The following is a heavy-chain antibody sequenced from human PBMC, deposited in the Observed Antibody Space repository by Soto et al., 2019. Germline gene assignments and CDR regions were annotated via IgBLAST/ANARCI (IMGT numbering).Heavy chain of an antibody. J-gene: IGHJ4*02. Sequence: ASVKVSCKASGYTFTGYYMHWVRQAPGQGLEWMGWINPNSGGTNYAQKFQGRVTMTRDTSISTAYMELSRLRSDDTAVYYCARVEINTGYSGYALHIDYWGQGTMVTVSA. V-gene: IGHV1-2*02. D-gene: IGHD5-12*01. CDR2: INPNSGGT. CDR3: ARVEINTGYSGYALHIDY. CDR1: GYTFTGYY.